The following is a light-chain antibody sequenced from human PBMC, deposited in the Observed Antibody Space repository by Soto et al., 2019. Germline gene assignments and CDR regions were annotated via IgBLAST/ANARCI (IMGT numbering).Light chain of an antibody. V-gene: IGLV2-14*01. CDR1: SSDVGGYNY. Sequence: QSALTQPASVSGSPGQSITSSCTGTSSDVGGYNYVSWYQQHPGKAPKLMIYDVSNRPSGVSNRFSGSKSGNTASLTISGLQAEDEADYYCSSYTSSSTLGFGGGTQLTVL. J-gene: IGLJ2*01. CDR3: SSYTSSSTLG. CDR2: DVS.